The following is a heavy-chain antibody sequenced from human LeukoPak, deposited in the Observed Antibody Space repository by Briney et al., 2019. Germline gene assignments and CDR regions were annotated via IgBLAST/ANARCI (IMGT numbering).Heavy chain of an antibody. D-gene: IGHD1-26*01. CDR1: GYTFTSYD. CDR2: MNPNSGNT. J-gene: IGHJ4*02. CDR3: ATETPPTGTYSVHFDS. V-gene: IGHV1-8*01. Sequence: ASVKVSCKASGYTFTSYDINWVRQATGQGLEWMGWMNPNSGNTGFAQKFQGRLTVTEDTSTDTSYMELSSLAYDDTAVYYCATETPPTGTYSVHFDSWGQGTLVTVSS.